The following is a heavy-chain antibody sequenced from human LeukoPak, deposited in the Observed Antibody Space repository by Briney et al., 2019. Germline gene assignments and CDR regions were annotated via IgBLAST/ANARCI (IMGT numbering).Heavy chain of an antibody. D-gene: IGHD3-10*01. CDR2: ISSSSSYI. J-gene: IGHJ4*02. Sequence: SGGSLRLSCAASGFTFSSYSMNWVRQAPGKGLEWVSSISSSSSYIYYADSVKGRFTISRDNAKNSLYLQMNSLRAEDTAVYYCAKDRINDYYGSGSYPHKFDYWGQGTLVTVSS. CDR3: AKDRINDYYGSGSYPHKFDY. V-gene: IGHV3-21*01. CDR1: GFTFSSYS.